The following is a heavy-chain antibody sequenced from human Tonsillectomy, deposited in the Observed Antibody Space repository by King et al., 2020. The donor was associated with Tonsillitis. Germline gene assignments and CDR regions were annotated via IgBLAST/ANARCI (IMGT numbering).Heavy chain of an antibody. CDR2: ISDDGYNK. V-gene: IGHV3-33*05. J-gene: IGHJ3*01. CDR3: ARDWGGGNPLAAFDF. CDR1: GFTFIDYG. Sequence: VQLVESGGGVVQPGRSLRLSCATSGFTFIDYGMHWVRQAPGKGLEWVALISDDGYNKFYADSVKGRFTISRDNSENTLYLRINSLRAEDTAVYYCARDWGGGNPLAAFDFWGQGTMVTVSS. D-gene: IGHD4-23*01.